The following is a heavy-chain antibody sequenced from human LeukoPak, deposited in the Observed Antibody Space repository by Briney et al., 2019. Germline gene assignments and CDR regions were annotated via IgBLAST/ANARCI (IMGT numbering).Heavy chain of an antibody. J-gene: IGHJ4*02. CDR2: ISGSGIGT. CDR1: GFTFSNYA. Sequence: GESLRLSCAASGFTFSNYAMSWVRQAPGKGLEWVSGISGSGIGTYYADSVKGRFTISRDNSKNTLYLQMSSLTAEDTAVYFCAGRHSISWFFDNWGQGTLVTVSS. D-gene: IGHD6-13*01. CDR3: AGRHSISWFFDN. V-gene: IGHV3-23*01.